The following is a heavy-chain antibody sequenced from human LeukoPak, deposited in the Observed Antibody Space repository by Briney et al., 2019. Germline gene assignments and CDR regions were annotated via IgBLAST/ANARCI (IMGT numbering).Heavy chain of an antibody. CDR3: ARQRRRAMVTTLTSSVDYGMDV. CDR2: IIPIFGTA. Sequence: GASVKVSCKASGGTFSSYAISWVRQAPGQGLEWMGGIIPIFGTANYAQKFQGRVTITADKSTSTAYMELSSLRSEDTVVYYCARQRRRAMVTTLTSSVDYGMDVWGKGTTVTVSS. D-gene: IGHD4-17*01. V-gene: IGHV1-69*06. CDR1: GGTFSSYA. J-gene: IGHJ6*04.